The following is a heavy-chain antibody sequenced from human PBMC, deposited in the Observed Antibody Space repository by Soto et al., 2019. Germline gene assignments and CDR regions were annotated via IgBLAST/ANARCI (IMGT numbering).Heavy chain of an antibody. CDR3: ARDLGCSGGSCYSPDAFDI. CDR2: ISAYNGNT. D-gene: IGHD2-15*01. CDR1: GYTFTSYG. Sequence: ASVKVSCKASGYTFTSYGISWVRQAPGQGLEWMGWISAYNGNTNYAQKLQGRVTMTTDTSTSTAYMELRSLRSDDTAVYYCARDLGCSGGSCYSPDAFDIWGQGTMVTVSS. J-gene: IGHJ3*02. V-gene: IGHV1-18*01.